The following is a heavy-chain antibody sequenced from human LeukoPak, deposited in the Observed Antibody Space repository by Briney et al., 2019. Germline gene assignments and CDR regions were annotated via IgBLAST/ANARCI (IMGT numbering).Heavy chain of an antibody. Sequence: SETLSLTCAVYGGSFSGYYWSWIRQPPGKGLGWIGEINHSGSTNYNPSLKSRVTISVDTSKNQFSLKLSSVTAADTAVYYCARRLTYYYDSNWFDPWGQGTLVTVSS. CDR1: GGSFSGYY. D-gene: IGHD3-22*01. J-gene: IGHJ5*02. V-gene: IGHV4-34*01. CDR3: ARRLTYYYDSNWFDP. CDR2: INHSGST.